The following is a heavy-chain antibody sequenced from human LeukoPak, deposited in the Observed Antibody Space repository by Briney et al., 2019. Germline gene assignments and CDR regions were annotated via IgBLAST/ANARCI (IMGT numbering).Heavy chain of an antibody. V-gene: IGHV3-23*01. D-gene: IGHD2-15*01. CDR2: ISGSGGST. CDR3: AKISLGYCSGGSCYSYLGAFDI. J-gene: IGHJ3*02. CDR1: GFTFSSYA. Sequence: GGSLRLSCAASGFTFSSYAMSWVRQAPGKGLEWVSAISGSGGSTYYADSVKGRFTISRGNSKNTLYLQMNSLRAEDTAVYYCAKISLGYCSGGSCYSYLGAFDIWGQGTMVTVSS.